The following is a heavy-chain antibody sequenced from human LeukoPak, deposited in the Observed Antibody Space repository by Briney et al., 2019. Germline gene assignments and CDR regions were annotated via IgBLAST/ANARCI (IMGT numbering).Heavy chain of an antibody. Sequence: SQTLSLTCDISGDSVYSNNGAWNWIRQSPSRGLEWLGWTYYRSKWYNDYAGSLNGRITISPDTSKNQFSLHLNSVTPEDTAVYYCARDLGNTGWYTFDYWGQGILVTVSS. CDR2: TYYRSKWYN. D-gene: IGHD6-19*01. J-gene: IGHJ4*02. CDR1: GDSVYSNNGA. V-gene: IGHV6-1*01. CDR3: ARDLGNTGWYTFDY.